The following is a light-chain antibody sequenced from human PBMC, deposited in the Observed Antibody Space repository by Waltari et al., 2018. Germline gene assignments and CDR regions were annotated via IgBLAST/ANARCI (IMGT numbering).Light chain of an antibody. CDR2: SNS. J-gene: IGLJ2*01. V-gene: IGLV1-44*01. CDR3: ASWDYILNGVV. Sequence: QPVVTQPPSASGTPGQRVTISCSGSSSNIESNPVNWYQQVPGRAPKLLIYSNSHRPSGVPDRFSASTSGRSASLAISGLQSDDEGNYYCASWDYILNGVVYGGGTKLTVL. CDR1: SSNIESNP.